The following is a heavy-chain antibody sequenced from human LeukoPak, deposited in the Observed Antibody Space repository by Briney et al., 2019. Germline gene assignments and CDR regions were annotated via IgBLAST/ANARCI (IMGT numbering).Heavy chain of an antibody. CDR3: AKAKYSSSPDLLDY. D-gene: IGHD6-6*01. Sequence: PGGSLRLSCAASGFTFSSYAMSWVRQAPGKGLEWVSTISGSGGSTYYADSVKGRFTISRDISKNTLFLQMNSLRADDTAVYYCAKAKYSSSPDLLDYWGQGTLVTVSS. V-gene: IGHV3-23*01. CDR1: GFTFSSYA. J-gene: IGHJ4*02. CDR2: ISGSGGST.